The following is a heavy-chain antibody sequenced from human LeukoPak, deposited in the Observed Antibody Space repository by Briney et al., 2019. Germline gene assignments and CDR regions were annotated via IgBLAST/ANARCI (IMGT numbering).Heavy chain of an antibody. V-gene: IGHV3-72*01. CDR3: ARNGRSGSYFDY. J-gene: IGHJ4*02. CDR1: GFTFSDHY. D-gene: IGHD1-26*01. CDR2: IRNKVNSYTT. Sequence: PGGSLRLSCAASGFTFSDHYMDWLRQAPGKGLEWVGRIRNKVNSYTTDYAASVKGRFTISRDDSKNSVYLQMNNLKTEDTAVYYCARNGRSGSYFDYWGQGALVIVSS.